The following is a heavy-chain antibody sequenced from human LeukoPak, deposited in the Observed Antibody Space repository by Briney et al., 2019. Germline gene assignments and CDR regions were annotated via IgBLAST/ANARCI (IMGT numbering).Heavy chain of an antibody. J-gene: IGHJ4*02. CDR2: IVVGSGNT. Sequence: SVKVSCKASGFTFTSSAVQWVRQARGQRIEWIGWIVVGSGNTNYAQKFQERVTITRDMSTSTAYMELSSLRSEDTAVYYCAADHLHYHSSGSKENWGQGTLVTVSS. CDR3: AADHLHYHSSGSKEN. CDR1: GFTFTSSA. D-gene: IGHD3-22*01. V-gene: IGHV1-58*01.